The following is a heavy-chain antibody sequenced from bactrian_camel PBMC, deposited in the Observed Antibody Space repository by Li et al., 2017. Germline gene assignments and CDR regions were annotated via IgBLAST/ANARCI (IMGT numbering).Heavy chain of an antibody. Sequence: HVQLVESGGGSVQTGGSLRLSCVVSGHSRGSNCVAWFRQAPGNEREGIAAIGQRDATTYAESVKGRFTISRDKSSDTVYLQMDSLKPEDTALYFCKVGGASDYCQRTYWGQGTQVTVS. J-gene: IGHJ4*01. CDR3: KVGGASDYCQRTY. D-gene: IGHD3*01. V-gene: IGHV3S53*01. CDR1: GHSRGSNC. CDR2: IGQRDAT.